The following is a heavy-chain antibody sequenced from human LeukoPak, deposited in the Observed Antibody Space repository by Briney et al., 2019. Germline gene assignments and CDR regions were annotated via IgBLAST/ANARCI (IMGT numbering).Heavy chain of an antibody. Sequence: GGSLRLSCAASGFTFSNYGMHWVRQAPGKGLEWVAVISYDGSNKYYADSVKGRFTISRDNSKNTLYLQMNSLRAEDTAVYYCAKDVSPKYYYDSSVMIDYWGQGTLVTVSS. J-gene: IGHJ4*02. CDR1: GFTFSNYG. CDR3: AKDVSPKYYYDSSVMIDY. CDR2: ISYDGSNK. V-gene: IGHV3-30*18. D-gene: IGHD3-22*01.